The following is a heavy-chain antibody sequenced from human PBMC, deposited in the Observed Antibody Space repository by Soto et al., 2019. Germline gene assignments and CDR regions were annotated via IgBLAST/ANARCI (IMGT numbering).Heavy chain of an antibody. V-gene: IGHV4-61*08. D-gene: IGHD1-7*01. CDR2: VDDTGST. CDR1: GASFSSRGFY. CDR3: ARDRRVAGTTFDY. J-gene: IGHJ4*02. Sequence: ETLSLTCTVSGASFSSRGFYWAWIRQPPGKGLEWIGFVDDTGSTTYSPSLKSRLTISLDTPKSQFSLKVNSVTAADTAVYYCARDRRVAGTTFDYWGQGILVTIS.